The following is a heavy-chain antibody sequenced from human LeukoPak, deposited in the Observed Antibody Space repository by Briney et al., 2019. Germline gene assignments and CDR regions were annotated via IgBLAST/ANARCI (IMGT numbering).Heavy chain of an antibody. CDR1: GFTFTNYG. CDR3: VKDHGRVKGDIDY. Sequence: GESLKISCAASGFTFTNYGMHWVRQAPGKEVEWVAVIWYDGSKKYYADSVKGRFTISRDNSKNTVYMQMNSMRVEDTAVYYCVKDHGRVKGDIDYWCQGTPVTVS. D-gene: IGHD1-26*01. V-gene: IGHV3-33*06. J-gene: IGHJ4*02. CDR2: IWYDGSKK.